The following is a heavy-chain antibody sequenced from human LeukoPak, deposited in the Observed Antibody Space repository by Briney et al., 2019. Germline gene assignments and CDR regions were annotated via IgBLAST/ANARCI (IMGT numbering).Heavy chain of an antibody. D-gene: IGHD3-22*01. J-gene: IGHJ4*02. V-gene: IGHV3-30*04. Sequence: GGSLRLSCAASGFTFSSYAMHWVRQAPGKGLEWVADISYDGSNKYYADSVKGRFTISRDNPKNTLHLQMNSLRAEDTAVYYCVAQPTADSSGYYYFVYWGQGTLVTVSS. CDR1: GFTFSSYA. CDR3: VAQPTADSSGYYYFVY. CDR2: ISYDGSNK.